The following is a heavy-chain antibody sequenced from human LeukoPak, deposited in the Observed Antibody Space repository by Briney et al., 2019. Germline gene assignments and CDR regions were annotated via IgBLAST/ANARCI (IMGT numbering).Heavy chain of an antibody. V-gene: IGHV1-8*01. Sequence: ASVTVSCKASGYTFTNYDINWVRQATGQGLEWMGWMNPKSGNTGYAQKFQGRVTMTTNTSIKTAYMELSSLRSEDTAVYYCARMNYRDSGGSNWFDPWGQGTLVTVSS. D-gene: IGHD3-10*01. J-gene: IGHJ5*02. CDR2: MNPKSGNT. CDR1: GYTFTNYD. CDR3: ARMNYRDSGGSNWFDP.